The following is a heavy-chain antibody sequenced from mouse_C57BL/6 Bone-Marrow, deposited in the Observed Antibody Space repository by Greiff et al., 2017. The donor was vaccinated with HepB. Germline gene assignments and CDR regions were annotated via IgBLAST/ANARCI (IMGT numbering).Heavy chain of an antibody. Sequence: VQLKQSGPVLVKPGASVKMSCKASGYTFTDYYMNWVKQSHGKSLEWIGVINPYNGGTSYNQKFKGKATLTVDKSSSTAYMELNSLTSEDSAVYYCGRRRYYSYAMDYWGQGTAVTVSS. D-gene: IGHD2-12*01. V-gene: IGHV1-19*01. CDR1: GYTFTDYY. CDR3: GRRRYYSYAMDY. CDR2: INPYNGGT. J-gene: IGHJ4*01.